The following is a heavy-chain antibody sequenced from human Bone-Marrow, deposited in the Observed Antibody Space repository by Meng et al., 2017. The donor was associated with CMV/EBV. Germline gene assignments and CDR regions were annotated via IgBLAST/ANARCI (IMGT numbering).Heavy chain of an antibody. CDR2: ISSSGSTI. D-gene: IGHD3-3*01. Sequence: GGSLRLSCAASGFTFSSYEMNWVRQAPGKGLEWVSYISSSGSTIYYADSVKGRFTISRDNAKNSLYLQMNSLRAEDTAVYYCARDGPTIFGAGFDYWGQGTLVTVSS. CDR1: GFTFSSYE. CDR3: ARDGPTIFGAGFDY. J-gene: IGHJ4*02. V-gene: IGHV3-48*03.